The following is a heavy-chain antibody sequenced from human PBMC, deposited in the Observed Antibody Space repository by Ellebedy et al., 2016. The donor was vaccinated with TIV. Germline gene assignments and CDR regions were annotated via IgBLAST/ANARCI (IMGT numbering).Heavy chain of an antibody. J-gene: IGHJ4*02. CDR3: ARGRRHSETSAYYLDY. V-gene: IGHV3-21*01. CDR1: GFTFSSYS. D-gene: IGHD3-22*01. Sequence: GESLKISXAASGFTFSSYSMNWVRQAPGKGLEWVSSISSSSSYIYYADSVKGRFTISRDNAKNSLYLQMNSLRAEDTAVYYCARGRRHSETSAYYLDYWGQGTLATVSS. CDR2: ISSSSSYI.